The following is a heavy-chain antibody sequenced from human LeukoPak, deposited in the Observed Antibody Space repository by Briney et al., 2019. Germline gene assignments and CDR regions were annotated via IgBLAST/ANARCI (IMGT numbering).Heavy chain of an antibody. Sequence: PGGSLRLSCAASGFTFSSYSMNWVRQAPGKGLEWVSYISSSSSTIYYADSVKGRFTISRDNSKNTLYLQMNSLGAEDTAVYYCANIAAAGPDAFDIWGQGTMVTVSS. V-gene: IGHV3-48*01. CDR1: GFTFSSYS. CDR3: ANIAAAGPDAFDI. J-gene: IGHJ3*02. CDR2: ISSSSSTI. D-gene: IGHD6-13*01.